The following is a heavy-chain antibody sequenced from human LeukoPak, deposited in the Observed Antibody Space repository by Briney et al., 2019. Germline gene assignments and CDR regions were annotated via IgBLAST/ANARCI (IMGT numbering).Heavy chain of an antibody. CDR3: AREISDFWSGYYTPGIDY. J-gene: IGHJ4*02. V-gene: IGHV3-7*01. Sequence: QSGGSLRLSCAASGFTFSSYWMSWVRQAPGKGLEWVANIKQDGSEKYYVDSVKGRFTISRDNAKNSLYLQMNSLRAEDTAVYYCAREISDFWSGYYTPGIDYWGQGTLVTVSS. CDR2: IKQDGSEK. CDR1: GFTFSSYW. D-gene: IGHD3-3*01.